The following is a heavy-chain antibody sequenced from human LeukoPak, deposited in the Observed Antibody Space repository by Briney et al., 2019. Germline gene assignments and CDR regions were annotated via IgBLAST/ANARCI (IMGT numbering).Heavy chain of an antibody. J-gene: IGHJ3*02. CDR3: AREQGDSSGPGDAFDI. Sequence: ASVKVSCKASGYTFTSYYMHWVRQAPGQGLEWMGIINPSGGSTSYAQKFQGRVTMTRDTSTSTVYIELSSLRSEDTAVYYCAREQGDSSGPGDAFDIWGQGTMVTVSS. CDR1: GYTFTSYY. V-gene: IGHV1-46*01. D-gene: IGHD3-22*01. CDR2: INPSGGST.